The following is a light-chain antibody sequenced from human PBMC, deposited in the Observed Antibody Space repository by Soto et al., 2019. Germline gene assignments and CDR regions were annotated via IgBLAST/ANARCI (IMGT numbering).Light chain of an antibody. Sequence: DIQMTQSPSTLSASVGDRVTITCRASQSISSWLAWYQQKTGKAPKLLIYKASTLESGVPSNFRGRGSGTEFTLTISRLQPEDFETYYCQQYNSYPWTFGQGTKVDIK. V-gene: IGKV1-5*03. J-gene: IGKJ1*01. CDR1: QSISSW. CDR2: KAS. CDR3: QQYNSYPWT.